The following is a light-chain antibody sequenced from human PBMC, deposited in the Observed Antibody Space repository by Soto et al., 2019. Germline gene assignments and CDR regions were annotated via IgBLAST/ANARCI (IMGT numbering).Light chain of an antibody. CDR3: QHYGGSPGT. CDR1: QSVSSSY. V-gene: IGKV3-20*01. Sequence: DIVLTQSPGTLSLSPGERATLSCRASQSVSSSYLAWYKQKPGQAPRLLIYGAASRATGIPDRFSGSGSGTDFTLTISRLEPEDFAVYYCQHYGGSPGTFGQGTKVEIK. CDR2: GAA. J-gene: IGKJ1*01.